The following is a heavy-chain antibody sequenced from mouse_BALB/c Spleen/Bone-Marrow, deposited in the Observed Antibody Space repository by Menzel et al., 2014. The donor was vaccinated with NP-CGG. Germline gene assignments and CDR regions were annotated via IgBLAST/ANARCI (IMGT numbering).Heavy chain of an antibody. CDR3: GREIYYGNPDY. CDR2: INPYNGGT. D-gene: IGHD2-1*01. CDR1: GYSFTGYF. J-gene: IGHJ2*01. Sequence: EVQGVESGPELVKPGASVKTSCKASGYSFTGYFMNWVKQSHGKSLEWIGRINPYNGGTFYNQKFKGKATLPVDKSSSTAHIELLSLTSEDSVVYYCGREIYYGNPDYWGQGATRTISS. V-gene: IGHV1-37*01.